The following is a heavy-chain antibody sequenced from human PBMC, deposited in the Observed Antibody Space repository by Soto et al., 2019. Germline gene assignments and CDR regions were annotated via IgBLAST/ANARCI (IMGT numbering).Heavy chain of an antibody. CDR2: IFSNDEK. Sequence: QVTLKESGPVLVKPTETLTLTCTVSGFSLSKARVGVSWIRQPPGKALEWLAHIFSNDEKSYITSLRNRLTISKDISKSQVVLTMTNMDPVDTATYYCARSSYGSGSYLVDPWGQGTLVTVSS. D-gene: IGHD3-10*01. CDR1: GFSLSKARVG. V-gene: IGHV2-26*01. CDR3: ARSSYGSGSYLVDP. J-gene: IGHJ5*02.